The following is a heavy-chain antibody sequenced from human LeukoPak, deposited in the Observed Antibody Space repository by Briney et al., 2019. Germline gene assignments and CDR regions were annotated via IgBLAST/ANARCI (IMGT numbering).Heavy chain of an antibody. CDR1: GGSISSSSYY. CDR2: IYYSGST. Sequence: PSETLSLTCTVSGGSISSSSYYWGWIRQPPGKGLEWIGSIYYSGSTYYNPSLKSRVTISVDTSKNQFSLKLSPVTAADTAVYYCARIGGYSYGALDYWGQGTLVTVSS. V-gene: IGHV4-39*01. CDR3: ARIGGYSYGALDY. J-gene: IGHJ4*02. D-gene: IGHD5-18*01.